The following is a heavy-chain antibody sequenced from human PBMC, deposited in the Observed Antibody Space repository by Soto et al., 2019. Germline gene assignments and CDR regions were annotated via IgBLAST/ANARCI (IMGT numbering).Heavy chain of an antibody. J-gene: IGHJ4*02. CDR2: ISNSGST. V-gene: IGHV4-59*06. CDR1: GGYISSYY. D-gene: IGHD2-2*01. CDR3: PPEIGSPYASFDS. Sequence: PSETLSLTCTVAGGYISSYYWSWISKSPGKGLEWIGYISNSGSTGYNPSLKTRLSMSVDRSKNQFTLRLTSVTAADTAVYFCPPEIGSPYASFDSWGQAPQFTVSS.